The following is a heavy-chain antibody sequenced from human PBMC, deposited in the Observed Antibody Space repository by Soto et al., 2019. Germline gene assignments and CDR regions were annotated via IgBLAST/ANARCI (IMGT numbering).Heavy chain of an antibody. Sequence: GGSLRLSCVASGFTFSNYWIHWVRQAPGKGLVWVSRINTDGSSTTYADSVQGRFTITRDNAQNTLYLQMNSLRAEDTAVYYCARDRVYYDSGYYYDYGMDVWGQGTTVTASS. CDR3: ARDRVYYDSGYYYDYGMDV. CDR2: INTDGSST. CDR1: GFTFSNYW. V-gene: IGHV3-74*01. J-gene: IGHJ6*02. D-gene: IGHD3-22*01.